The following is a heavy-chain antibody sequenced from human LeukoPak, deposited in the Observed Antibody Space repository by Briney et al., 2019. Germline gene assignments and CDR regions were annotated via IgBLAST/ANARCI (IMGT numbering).Heavy chain of an antibody. CDR1: GGSISSSSYY. CDR3: ASLLWSGYSGDY. V-gene: IGHV4-39*01. CDR2: IYYSGST. D-gene: IGHD3-3*01. J-gene: IGHJ4*02. Sequence: PSQTLSLTCTVSGGSISSSSYYWGRIRQPPGTGLEWIGSIYYSGSTYYNPSLKSRVTISVDTSKNQFSLKLSSVTAADTAVYYCASLLWSGYSGDYWGQGTLVTVSS.